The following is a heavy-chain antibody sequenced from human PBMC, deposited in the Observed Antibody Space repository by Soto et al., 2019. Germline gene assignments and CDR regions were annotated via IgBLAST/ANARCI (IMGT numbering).Heavy chain of an antibody. V-gene: IGHV4-30-2*01. CDR1: GGSISSGGYS. CDR3: ARERARSSSGGYNWFDP. Sequence: SETLSLTCAVSGGSISSGGYSWSWIRQPPGKGLEWIGYIYHSGSTYYNPSLKSRVTISVDRPKNQFSLKLSSVTAADTAVYYCARERARSSSGGYNWFDPWGQGTLVTVSS. J-gene: IGHJ5*02. CDR2: IYHSGST. D-gene: IGHD6-13*01.